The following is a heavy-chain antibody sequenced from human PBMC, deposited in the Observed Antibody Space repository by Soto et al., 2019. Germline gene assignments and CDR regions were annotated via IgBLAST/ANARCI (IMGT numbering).Heavy chain of an antibody. CDR3: ARGESPITIFGVAPTNHYYYGMDV. J-gene: IGHJ6*02. V-gene: IGHV1-69*13. CDR2: IIPIFGTA. D-gene: IGHD3-3*01. CDR1: GGTFSSYA. Sequence: SVKVSCKASGGTFSSYAISWVRQAPGQGLEWMGGIIPIFGTANYAQKFQGRVTITADESTSTAYMELSSLRSEDTAVYYCARGESPITIFGVAPTNHYYYGMDVRGQGTTVTGSS.